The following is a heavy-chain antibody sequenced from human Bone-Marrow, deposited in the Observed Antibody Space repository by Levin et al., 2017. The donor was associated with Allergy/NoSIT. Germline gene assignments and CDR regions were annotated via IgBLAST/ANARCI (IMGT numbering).Heavy chain of an antibody. V-gene: IGHV4-39*07. CDR2: IYYSGSA. CDR1: GGSIRSIGYY. CDR3: ARDGGSSVWGYNGLDV. Sequence: PSETLSLTCTVSGGSIRSIGYYWGWIRQPPGKGLEWIGSIYYSGSAYYNPSLKSRVTISADTSKNQFSLKLTSVTAADTAVYYCARDGGSSVWGYNGLDVWGQGTTVTVSS. J-gene: IGHJ6*02. D-gene: IGHD2-15*01.